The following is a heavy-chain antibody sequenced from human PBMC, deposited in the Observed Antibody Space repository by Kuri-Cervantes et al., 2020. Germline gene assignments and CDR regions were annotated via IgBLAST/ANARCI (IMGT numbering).Heavy chain of an antibody. V-gene: IGHV1-69*13. CDR1: GDTFSNYS. J-gene: IGHJ3*02. CDR2: ILAIFVTA. D-gene: IGHD3-3*01. Sequence: SSVKVSCKASGDTFSNYSISWVRQAPGQGLEWMGGILAIFVTANYAQKFQGRVTITADESTSTAYMELSSLRSEDTAVYYCARDPTYYDFWSGYGYGLEDFDIWGQGAMVTVSS. CDR3: ARDPTYYDFWSGYGYGLEDFDI.